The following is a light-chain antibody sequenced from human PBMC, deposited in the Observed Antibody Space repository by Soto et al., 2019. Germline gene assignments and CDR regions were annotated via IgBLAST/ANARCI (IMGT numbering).Light chain of an antibody. CDR1: QIISTTY. J-gene: IGKJ2*01. CDR3: QQYGRSPYT. V-gene: IGKV3-20*01. CDR2: GAS. Sequence: EIMLTQSPGTLSLSPGERATLSCRASQIISTTYVAWYQQKTGQAPRLLIYGASNRATGIPARFGGSGAGTDFTLTISRLEPEDFAVYYCQQYGRSPYTFGQGTKLEIK.